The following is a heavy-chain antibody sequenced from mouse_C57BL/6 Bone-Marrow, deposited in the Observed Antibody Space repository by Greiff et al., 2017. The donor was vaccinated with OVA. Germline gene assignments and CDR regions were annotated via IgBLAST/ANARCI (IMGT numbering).Heavy chain of an antibody. D-gene: IGHD2-1*01. CDR2: IDPENGDT. Sequence: EVKLMESGAELVRPGASVKLSCTASGFNIKDDYMHWVKQRPEQGLEWIGWIDPENGDTEYASKFQGKATITADTSSNTAYLQLSSLTSEDTAVYYCTTIYYGNYYYAMDYWGQGTSVTVSS. V-gene: IGHV14-4*01. CDR1: GFNIKDDY. J-gene: IGHJ4*01. CDR3: TTIYYGNYYYAMDY.